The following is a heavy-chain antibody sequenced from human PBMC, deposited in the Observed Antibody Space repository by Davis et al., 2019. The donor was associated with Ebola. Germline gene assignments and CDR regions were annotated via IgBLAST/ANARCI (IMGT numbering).Heavy chain of an antibody. CDR2: INHSGST. J-gene: IGHJ5*01. V-gene: IGHV4-34*01. CDR1: GGSFSGYY. Sequence: SETLSLTCAVYGGSFSGYYWSWIRQPPGKGLEWIGEINHSGSTNYNPSLKSRVTISVDTSKNQFSLKVNSVTAADTAVYYCARSDSYCNAGRCYSYPLDSWGQGTPVTVSS. CDR3: ARSDSYCNAGRCYSYPLDS. D-gene: IGHD2-15*01.